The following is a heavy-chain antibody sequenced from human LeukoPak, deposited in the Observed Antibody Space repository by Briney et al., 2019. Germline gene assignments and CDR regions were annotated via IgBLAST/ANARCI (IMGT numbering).Heavy chain of an antibody. J-gene: IGHJ4*02. CDR1: GYSFTSYW. V-gene: IGHV5-51*01. D-gene: IGHD2-2*01. CDR2: IYPGDSDT. CDR3: ARRGISGYCSSTSCSHFDY. Sequence: GESLKISCKGSGYSFTSYWIGWVRQMPGKGLEWMGIIYPGDSDTRYSPSFQGQVTISADKSISTAYLQWSSLKASDTAMYYCARRGISGYCSSTSCSHFDYWGQGTLVTVPS.